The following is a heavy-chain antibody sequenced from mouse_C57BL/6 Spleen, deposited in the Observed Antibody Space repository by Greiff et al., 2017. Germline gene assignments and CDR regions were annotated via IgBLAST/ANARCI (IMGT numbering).Heavy chain of an antibody. D-gene: IGHD1-1*01. Sequence: EVQLQQSGPELVKPGASVKISCKASGYSFTGYYMNWVKQSPEKSLEWIGEINPSTGGTTYNQKFKAKATLTVDKSSSTAYMQLKSLTSEDSAVYYCARRTTVVVSDYWGQGTTRTVSS. V-gene: IGHV1-42*01. CDR3: ARRTTVVVSDY. CDR2: INPSTGGT. CDR1: GYSFTGYY. J-gene: IGHJ2*01.